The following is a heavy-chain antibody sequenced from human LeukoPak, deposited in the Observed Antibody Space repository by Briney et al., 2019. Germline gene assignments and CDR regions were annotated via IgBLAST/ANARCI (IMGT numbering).Heavy chain of an antibody. CDR2: ISAYNGNI. Sequence: ASVKVSCKASGYTFTSYGISWVRQAPGQGLEWMGWISAYNGNINYAQKIQGRVTMTTDTSTSTAYMELRSLRSDDTAVYYCARGPHSIYDSAMDVWGKGTTVTVSS. V-gene: IGHV1-18*01. CDR3: ARGPHSIYDSAMDV. J-gene: IGHJ6*04. CDR1: GYTFTSYG. D-gene: IGHD3-16*01.